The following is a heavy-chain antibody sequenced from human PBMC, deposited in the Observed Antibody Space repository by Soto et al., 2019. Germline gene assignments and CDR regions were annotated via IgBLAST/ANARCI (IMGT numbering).Heavy chain of an antibody. D-gene: IGHD6-19*01. CDR3: ARDNFGWYRGVDN. CDR1: GFTFSSYG. CDR2: IWDDGSNK. V-gene: IGHV3-33*01. J-gene: IGHJ4*02. Sequence: QVQLVESGGGVVQPGRSLRLSCAASGFTFSSYGMHWVRQAPGKGLEWVAVIWDDGSNKYYADSVKGRITISRDNSKNTLYLQMNSLSAEDMAVYYCARDNFGWYRGVDNWGQGTLVTVSS.